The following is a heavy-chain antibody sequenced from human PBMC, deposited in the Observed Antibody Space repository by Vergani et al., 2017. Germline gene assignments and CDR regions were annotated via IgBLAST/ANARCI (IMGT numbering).Heavy chain of an antibody. CDR2: IYSCGST. Sequence: EVQLVESGGGLIQPGGSLRLSCAASGFTVSSNYMSWVRQAPGKGLEWVSVIYSCGSTYYADSVKGRFTISRDNSKNTLYLQMNSLRAEDTAVYYCAKGAVYGSGSLYYFDYWGQGTLVTVSS. V-gene: IGHV3-66*03. D-gene: IGHD3-10*01. CDR3: AKGAVYGSGSLYYFDY. CDR1: GFTVSSNY. J-gene: IGHJ4*02.